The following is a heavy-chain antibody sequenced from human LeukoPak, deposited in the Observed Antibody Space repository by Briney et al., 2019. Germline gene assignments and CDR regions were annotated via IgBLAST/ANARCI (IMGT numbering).Heavy chain of an antibody. CDR1: GVSVSSGSYY. D-gene: IGHD6-13*01. J-gene: IGHJ6*03. CDR3: ARDGTYSSSWTHYYYYYMDV. V-gene: IGHV4-61*01. CDR2: IYYSGST. Sequence: RPSETLSLTCTVSGVSVSSGSYYWSWIRQPPGKGLEWIGYIYYSGSTNYNPSLKSRVTISVDTSRNQFSLKLSSVTAADTAVYYCARDGTYSSSWTHYYYYYMDVWGKGTTVTVSS.